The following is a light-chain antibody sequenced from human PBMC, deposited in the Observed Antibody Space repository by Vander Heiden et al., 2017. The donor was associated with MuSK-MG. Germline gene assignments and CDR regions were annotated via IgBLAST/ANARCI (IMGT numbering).Light chain of an antibody. Sequence: QSALTQPASESGSPGQSTTISCTGTSSDVGSYNLVSWYQQHPGKAPKLMIYEGSKRPSGVSNRFSGSKSGNTASLTISGLQAEDEADYYCCSYAGSSTSVVFGGGTKLTVL. V-gene: IGLV2-23*01. CDR2: EGS. J-gene: IGLJ2*01. CDR1: SSDVGSYNL. CDR3: CSYAGSSTSVV.